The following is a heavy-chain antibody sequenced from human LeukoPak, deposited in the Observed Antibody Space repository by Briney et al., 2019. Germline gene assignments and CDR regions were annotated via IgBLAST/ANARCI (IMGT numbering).Heavy chain of an antibody. V-gene: IGHV4-59*01. Sequence: PSETLSLTCTVSGGSISSYYWTWIRQSPGKGLEWIGFFHHSGSTNYNPSFKSRVTISADTSNNHFSLRLTSVTAADTAVYYCASTMVRGVRSNYWGQGTLVTVSS. J-gene: IGHJ4*02. CDR3: ASTMVRGVRSNY. CDR1: GGSISSYY. D-gene: IGHD3-10*01. CDR2: FHHSGST.